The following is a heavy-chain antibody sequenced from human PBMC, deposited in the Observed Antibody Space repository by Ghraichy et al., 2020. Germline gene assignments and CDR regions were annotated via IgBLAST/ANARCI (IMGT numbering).Heavy chain of an antibody. CDR2: ISAYNGNT. V-gene: IGHV1-18*01. J-gene: IGHJ4*02. Sequence: KVSCKASGYTFTSYGISWVRQAPGQGLEWMGWISAYNGNTNYAQKLQGRVTMTTDTSTSTAYMELRSLRSDDTAVYYCARGRSGSYDSENDYWGQGTLVTVSS. CDR3: ARGRSGSYDSENDY. CDR1: GYTFTSYG. D-gene: IGHD1-26*01.